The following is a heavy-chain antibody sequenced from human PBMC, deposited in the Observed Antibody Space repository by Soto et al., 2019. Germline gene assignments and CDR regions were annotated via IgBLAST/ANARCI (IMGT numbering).Heavy chain of an antibody. Sequence: EVQLVESGGGLVKPGGSLRLSCAASGFTFSSYSMNWVRQAPGKGLEWVSSISSSSSYIYYADSVKGRFTISRDNAKNSLYLQMNSLRAEDTAVYYCARDWDENTYYDFWSGQPGGFDPWGQGTLVTVSS. CDR2: ISSSSSYI. J-gene: IGHJ5*02. CDR1: GFTFSSYS. CDR3: ARDWDENTYYDFWSGQPGGFDP. D-gene: IGHD3-3*01. V-gene: IGHV3-21*01.